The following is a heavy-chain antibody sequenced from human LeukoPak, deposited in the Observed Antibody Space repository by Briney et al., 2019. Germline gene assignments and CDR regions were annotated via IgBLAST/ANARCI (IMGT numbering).Heavy chain of an antibody. V-gene: IGHV4-39*01. CDR2: IYYSGST. Sequence: PSETLSLTCTVSGGSISSSSYYWGWIRQPPGKGLEWIGSIYYSGSTYYNPSLKSRVTISVDTSKNQFSLKLSSVTAADTAVYYCARSPHFGFFDYWGQGTLVTVSS. CDR1: GGSISSSSYY. CDR3: ARSPHFGFFDY. D-gene: IGHD3-10*01. J-gene: IGHJ4*02.